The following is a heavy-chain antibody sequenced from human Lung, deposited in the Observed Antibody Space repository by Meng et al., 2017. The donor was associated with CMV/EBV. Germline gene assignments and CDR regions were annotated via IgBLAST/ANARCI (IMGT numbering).Heavy chain of an antibody. J-gene: IGHJ4*02. CDR2: IYSGGSST. CDR1: GFTFSSYA. D-gene: IGHD2-2*01. CDR3: AKVRGYCSSTSCSPLHY. Sequence: GESLKISCAASGFTFSSYAMSWVRQAPGKGLEWVSVIYSGGSSTYYADSVKGRFTISRDNSKNTLYLQMNSLRAEDTAVYYCAKVRGYCSSTSCSPLHYWGQGTXVTRLL. V-gene: IGHV3-23*03.